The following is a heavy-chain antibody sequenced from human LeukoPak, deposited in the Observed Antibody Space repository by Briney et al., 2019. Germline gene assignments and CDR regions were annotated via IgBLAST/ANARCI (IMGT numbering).Heavy chain of an antibody. D-gene: IGHD5-12*01. CDR3: ASLGSSKVATYYYGMDV. CDR1: GFTFSSYS. V-gene: IGHV3-21*01. J-gene: IGHJ6*02. CDR2: ISSSSSYI. Sequence: GGSLRLSCAASGFTFSSYSMNWVRQAPGKGLEWVSPISSSSSYIYYADSVRGRFTISRDNAKNSLYLQMNSLRAEDTAVYYCASLGSSKVATYYYGMDVWGQGTTVTVSS.